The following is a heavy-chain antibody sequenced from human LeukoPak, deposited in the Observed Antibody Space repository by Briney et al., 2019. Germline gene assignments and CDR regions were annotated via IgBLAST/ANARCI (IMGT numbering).Heavy chain of an antibody. D-gene: IGHD1-26*01. CDR2: IYYSGST. Sequence: SETLSLTCTVSGGSISNYLWSWVRQPPGKGLEWIGYIYYSGSTNYNPPLKSRVTILVDTSKNQFSLKVSSVTAADTAVYYCARGQYSGSCFDNWGQGSLVTVSS. CDR3: ARGQYSGSCFDN. CDR1: GGSISNYL. J-gene: IGHJ4*02. V-gene: IGHV4-59*01.